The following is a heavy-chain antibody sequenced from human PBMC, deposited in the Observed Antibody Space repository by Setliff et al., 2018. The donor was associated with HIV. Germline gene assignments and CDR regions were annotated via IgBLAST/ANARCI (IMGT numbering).Heavy chain of an antibody. Sequence: PGGSLRLSCVASGFTFSSYWMSWVRQAPGKGLEWVANIKEDGSEEYYVDSVKGRFTISRDNAKNSVYLQMNNLRAEDTAVYYCARDATRGGDMDVWGKGITVTVSS. D-gene: IGHD2-15*01. CDR3: ARDATRGGDMDV. J-gene: IGHJ6*03. CDR1: GFTFSSYW. V-gene: IGHV3-7*01. CDR2: IKEDGSEE.